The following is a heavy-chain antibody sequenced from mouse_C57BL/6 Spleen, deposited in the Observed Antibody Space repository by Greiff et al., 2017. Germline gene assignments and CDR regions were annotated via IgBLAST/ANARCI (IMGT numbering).Heavy chain of an antibody. CDR2: ISSGGDYI. CDR1: GFTFSSYA. D-gene: IGHD2-4*01. Sequence: EVMLVESGEGLVKPGGSLKLSCAASGFTFSSYAMSWVRQTPEKRLEWVAYISSGGDYIYYADTVKGRFTISRDNARNTLYLQMSSLKSEDTAMYYCTRDIGLRYWYFDVWGTGTTVTVSS. V-gene: IGHV5-9-1*02. CDR3: TRDIGLRYWYFDV. J-gene: IGHJ1*03.